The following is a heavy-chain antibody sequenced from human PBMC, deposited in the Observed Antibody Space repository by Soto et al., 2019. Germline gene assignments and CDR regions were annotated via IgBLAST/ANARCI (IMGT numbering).Heavy chain of an antibody. CDR2: IYYSGST. Sequence: SETLSLTCTVSGGSISSYYWSWIRQPPGKGLEWIGYIYYSGSTNYNPSLKSRVTISVDTSKNQFSLKLSSVTAADTAVYYCARQQLPSLNHYYGSGSYYNPTGEVNWFDPWGQGTLVTVSS. CDR3: ARQQLPSLNHYYGSGSYYNPTGEVNWFDP. V-gene: IGHV4-59*08. CDR1: GGSISSYY. D-gene: IGHD3-10*01. J-gene: IGHJ5*02.